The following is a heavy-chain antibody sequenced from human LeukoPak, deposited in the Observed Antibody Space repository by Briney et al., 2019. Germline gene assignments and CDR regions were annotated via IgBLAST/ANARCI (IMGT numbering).Heavy chain of an antibody. J-gene: IGHJ3*02. CDR2: INPNSGGT. V-gene: IGHV1-2*04. CDR1: GYTFTSYY. D-gene: IGHD4-17*01. Sequence: GASVKVSCKASGYTFTSYYMHWVRQAPGQGLEWMGWINPNSGGTNYAQKFQGWVTMTRDTSISTAYMELSRLRSDDTAVYYCATTTVTDAFDIWGQGTMVTVSS. CDR3: ATTTVTDAFDI.